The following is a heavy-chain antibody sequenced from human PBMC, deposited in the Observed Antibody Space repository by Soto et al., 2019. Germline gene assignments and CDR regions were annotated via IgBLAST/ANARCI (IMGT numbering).Heavy chain of an antibody. J-gene: IGHJ5*02. CDR3: AKGKSTGDIDWFDP. V-gene: IGHV3-23*01. D-gene: IGHD3-10*01. Sequence: GSLRLSCTASGFTLQNYAMAWVRQAPGKGLEWVSTLIGGHYGTAYSYSVKGRFTVSRDNSKNCLYLQMNSLGVEDTAMYFCAKGKSTGDIDWFDPWGQVSLLTVS. CDR2: LIGGHYGT. CDR1: GFTLQNYA.